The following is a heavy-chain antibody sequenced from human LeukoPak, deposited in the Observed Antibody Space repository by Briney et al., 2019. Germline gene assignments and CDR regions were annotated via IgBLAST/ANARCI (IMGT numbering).Heavy chain of an antibody. V-gene: IGHV3-74*01. CDR1: GFTFSSYW. CDR3: ATSDDSAATY. J-gene: IGHJ4*01. Sequence: GGSLRLSCAASGFTFSSYWMHWVRQAPGKGLVWVSRINSDGSSTSYADSVKGRFTISRDNAKNSLSLQMNYLRVEDTAVYYCATSDDSAATYWGQGTLVTVSS. CDR2: INSDGSST. D-gene: IGHD6-25*01.